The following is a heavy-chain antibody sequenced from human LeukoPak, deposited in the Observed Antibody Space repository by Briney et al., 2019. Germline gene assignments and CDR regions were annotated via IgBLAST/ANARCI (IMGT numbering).Heavy chain of an antibody. D-gene: IGHD5-18*01. CDR3: ARDQRYGPLSGMDV. V-gene: IGHV4-31*03. J-gene: IGHJ6*02. Sequence: SETLSLTCTVSGGSISSGGYSWSWIRQHPGKGLEWIGYIYYSGSTYYNPSLKSRVTISVDTSKNQFSLKLSSVTAADTAVYYCARDQRYGPLSGMDVWGQGTTVTVSS. CDR2: IYYSGST. CDR1: GGSISSGGYS.